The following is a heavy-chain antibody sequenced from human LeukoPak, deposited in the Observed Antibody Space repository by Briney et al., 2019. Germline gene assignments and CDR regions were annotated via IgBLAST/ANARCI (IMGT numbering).Heavy chain of an antibody. J-gene: IGHJ4*02. V-gene: IGHV4-31*03. CDR3: AREGRKGYCSSTSCYYAIDY. CDR2: IYYSGST. Sequence: SQTLSLTCTVSGGSISSGGYYWSWIRQHPGKGLEWIGYIYYSGSTYYNPSLKSRVTISVDTSKNQFSLKLSSVTAADTAVYYCAREGRKGYCSSTSCYYAIDYWGQGTLVTVSS. CDR1: GGSISSGGYY. D-gene: IGHD2-2*01.